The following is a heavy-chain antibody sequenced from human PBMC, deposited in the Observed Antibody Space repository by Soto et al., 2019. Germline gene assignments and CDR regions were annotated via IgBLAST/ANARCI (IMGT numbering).Heavy chain of an antibody. J-gene: IGHJ4*02. V-gene: IGHV3-48*01. CDR1: GFTFSSCS. D-gene: IGHD3-9*01. CDR3: ARDPNDILTGYRGDY. Sequence: PGGSLRLSCAASGFTFSSCSMNWVRQVPGKGLEWISHISSSSGIIYYADSVKGRFTISRDNAKNSLYLEMNGLRAEDTAVYHCARDPNDILTGYRGDYWGQGTLVTVSS. CDR2: ISSSSGII.